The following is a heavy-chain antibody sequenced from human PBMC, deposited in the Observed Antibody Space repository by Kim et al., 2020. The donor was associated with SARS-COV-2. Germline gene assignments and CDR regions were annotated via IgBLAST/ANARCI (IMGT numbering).Heavy chain of an antibody. Sequence: SVKVSCKASGGTFSSYAISWVRQAPGQGLEWMGGIIPIFGTANYAQKFQGRVTITADESTSTAYMELSSLRSEDTAVYYCARAQTFFLTGYLYYFDYWGQGTLVTVSS. CDR3: ARAQTFFLTGYLYYFDY. V-gene: IGHV1-69*13. D-gene: IGHD3-9*01. CDR1: GGTFSSYA. CDR2: IIPIFGTA. J-gene: IGHJ4*02.